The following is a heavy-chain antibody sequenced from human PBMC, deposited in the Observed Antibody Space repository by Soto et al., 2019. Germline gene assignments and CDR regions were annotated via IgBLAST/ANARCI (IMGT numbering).Heavy chain of an antibody. D-gene: IGHD3-10*01. CDR2: INPLLSMS. CDR1: GDTFSSYS. Sequence: QVQLVQSGAEVKKPGSSVKVSCKASGDTFSSYSINWVRQAPGLGLEWMGRINPLLSMSNYAQNFRGRVTIIADKSTSTAYMELSSLRSEDTAVYYCARFRGSYGMDVWGQGTTVTVSS. V-gene: IGHV1-69*02. J-gene: IGHJ6*02. CDR3: ARFRGSYGMDV.